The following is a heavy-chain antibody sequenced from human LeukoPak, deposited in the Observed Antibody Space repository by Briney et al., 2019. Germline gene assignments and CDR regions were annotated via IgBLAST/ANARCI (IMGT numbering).Heavy chain of an antibody. V-gene: IGHV3-23*01. J-gene: IGHJ4*02. CDR2: INDRGTHT. CDR3: ARCPRDNCRGGFDY. CDR1: GFTFSNNA. Sequence: GGSLRLSCTPSGFTFSNNATTWVRQAPGEGLEWVSSINDRGTHTYYTDSVRGRFTISRDNFNNRLFLQMDSLRAGDTAFYYCARCPRDNCRGGFDYWGQGALVTVSS. D-gene: IGHD1-1*01.